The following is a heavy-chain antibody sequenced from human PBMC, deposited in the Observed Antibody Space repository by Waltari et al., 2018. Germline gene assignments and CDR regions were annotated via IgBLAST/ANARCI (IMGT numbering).Heavy chain of an antibody. CDR3: ATGEERATMPLGFDY. V-gene: IGHV1-69*04. CDR2: IIPILGIA. J-gene: IGHJ4*02. D-gene: IGHD3-16*01. CDR1: RRTFSSYA. Sequence: QVQLVQSGAEVKKPGHSVKFSCTPSRRTFSSYAISLVRQAPGQGLEWMGRIIPILGIANYAQKFQGRVTITADKSTSTAYMELSSLRSEDTAVYYCATGEERATMPLGFDYWGQGTLVTVSS.